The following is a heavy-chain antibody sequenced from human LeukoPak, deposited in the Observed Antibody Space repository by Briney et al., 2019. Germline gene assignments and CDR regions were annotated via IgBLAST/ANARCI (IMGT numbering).Heavy chain of an antibody. CDR2: INHSGST. J-gene: IGHJ4*02. Sequence: SETLSLTCAVYGGSFSGYYWSWIRQPPGKGLEWIGEINHSGSTNYNPSLKSRVTISVGTSKNQFSLKLSSVTAADTAVYYCARHVRWFGEDWGQGTLVTVSS. V-gene: IGHV4-34*01. D-gene: IGHD3-10*01. CDR1: GGSFSGYY. CDR3: ARHVRWFGED.